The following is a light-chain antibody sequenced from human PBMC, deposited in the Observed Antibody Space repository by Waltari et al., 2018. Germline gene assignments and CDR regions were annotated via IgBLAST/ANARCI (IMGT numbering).Light chain of an antibody. CDR1: QGINNY. Sequence: EIQMTRSPSSLSASVGDRVTITCLASQGINNYLSWYEQKPGKAPKRLIYYASSLESGVPSRFSGSGSGTDYTLTISSLQPEDIATYYCQQYDNFPLTFGGGTKVEIK. CDR2: YAS. V-gene: IGKV1-33*01. J-gene: IGKJ4*01. CDR3: QQYDNFPLT.